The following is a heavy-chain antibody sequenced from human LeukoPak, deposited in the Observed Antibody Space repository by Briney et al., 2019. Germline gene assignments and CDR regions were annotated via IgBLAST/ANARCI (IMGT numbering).Heavy chain of an antibody. Sequence: SQTLSLTCTVSGGSISSGDYYWSWIRQPPGKGLEWIGSIYYSGSTYYNPSLKSRVTISVDTSKNQFSLKLSSVTAADTAVYYCARHISSLGYCSSTSCYTPIDFDYWGQGTLVTVSS. CDR3: ARHISSLGYCSSTSCYTPIDFDY. CDR1: GGSISSGDYY. D-gene: IGHD2-2*02. J-gene: IGHJ4*02. V-gene: IGHV4-39*01. CDR2: IYYSGST.